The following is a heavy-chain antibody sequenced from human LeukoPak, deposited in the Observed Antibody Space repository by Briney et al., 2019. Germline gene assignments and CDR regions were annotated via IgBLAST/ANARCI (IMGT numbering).Heavy chain of an antibody. Sequence: GGSLRLSCAASGFTFSSYGMHWVRQATGKGLEWVSAIGTAGDTYYPGSVKGRFTISRENAKNSLYLQMNSLRAGDTAVYYCARERDYGDLDYWGQGTLVTVSS. J-gene: IGHJ4*02. D-gene: IGHD4-17*01. CDR2: IGTAGDT. CDR3: ARERDYGDLDY. CDR1: GFTFSSYG. V-gene: IGHV3-13*01.